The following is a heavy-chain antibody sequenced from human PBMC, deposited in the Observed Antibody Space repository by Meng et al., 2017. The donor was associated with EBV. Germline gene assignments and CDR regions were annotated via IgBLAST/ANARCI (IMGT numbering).Heavy chain of an antibody. CDR2: ISATSVDT. D-gene: IGHD1-26*01. V-gene: IGHV3-23*01. CDR1: GFRFSNYA. J-gene: IGHJ4*02. CDR3: NSGSHSPLDS. Sequence: MRLLNTGGWLVQAGVSLILSCAGSGFRFSNYAMGLVRQAPGKGLEWVSGISATSVDTYYADSVKGRFAISRDNSKNTVTLHMNILRAEDTAIYYCNSGSHSPLDSWGQGTLVTV.